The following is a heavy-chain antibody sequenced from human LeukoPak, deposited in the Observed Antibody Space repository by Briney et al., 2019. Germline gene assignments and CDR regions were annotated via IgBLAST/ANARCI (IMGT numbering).Heavy chain of an antibody. D-gene: IGHD2-15*01. J-gene: IGHJ4*02. CDR1: GGSISSSGYY. Sequence: SETLSLTCTVAGGSISSSGYYWGWIRQPPGKGLEWIGSSHYGGSTYYNPSLKSRVTISVDTSKNQFSLKLRSVTAADTAVYYCARGRSTVTDRPYFDYWGQGTLVIVSS. CDR2: SHYGGST. V-gene: IGHV4-39*01. CDR3: ARGRSTVTDRPYFDY.